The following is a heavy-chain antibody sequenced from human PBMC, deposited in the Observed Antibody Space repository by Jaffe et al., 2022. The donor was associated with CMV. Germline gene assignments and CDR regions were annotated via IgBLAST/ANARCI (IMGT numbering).Heavy chain of an antibody. CDR1: GFTFSSYG. CDR2: ISYDGSNK. Sequence: QVQLVESGGGVVQPGRSLRLSCAASGFTFSSYGMHWVRQAPGKGLEWVAVISYDGSNKYYADSVKGRFTISRDNSKNTLYLQMNSLRAEDTAVYYCAKGPGWGGGRDFDYWGQGTLVTVSS. D-gene: IGHD3-16*01. V-gene: IGHV3-30*18. CDR3: AKGPGWGGGRDFDY. J-gene: IGHJ4*02.